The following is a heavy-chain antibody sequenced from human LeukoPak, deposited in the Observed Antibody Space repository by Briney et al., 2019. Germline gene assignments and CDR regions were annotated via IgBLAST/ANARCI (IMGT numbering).Heavy chain of an antibody. CDR2: MFYSGST. CDR1: SGSISGYY. CDR3: ARQSYGGAYYFFGY. D-gene: IGHD1-26*01. V-gene: IGHV4-59*08. Sequence: SETLSLTCTVSSGSISGYYWTWIRQPPGKGRDWIGNMFYSGSTNYNPSLKSRVTISLDTSKKQFSLKLTSVTAADTAVYYCARQSYGGAYYFFGYWGQGTLVAVSS. J-gene: IGHJ4*02.